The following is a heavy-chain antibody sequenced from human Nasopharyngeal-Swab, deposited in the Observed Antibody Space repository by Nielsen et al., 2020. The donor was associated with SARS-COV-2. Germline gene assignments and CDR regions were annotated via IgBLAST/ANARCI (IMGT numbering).Heavy chain of an antibody. CDR2: ISSSSSYI. V-gene: IGHV3-21*05. D-gene: IGHD5-12*01. CDR3: AGGSGYDTFDY. CDR1: GFTFSSYR. J-gene: IGHJ4*02. Sequence: GESLMLPRAASGFTFSSYRMNWVRQAPGKGLEWVSYISSSSSYIYYADSVKGRFTISRDNAKNSLYLQMNSLRPEDTAVYYCAGGSGYDTFDYWGQGTLVTVSS.